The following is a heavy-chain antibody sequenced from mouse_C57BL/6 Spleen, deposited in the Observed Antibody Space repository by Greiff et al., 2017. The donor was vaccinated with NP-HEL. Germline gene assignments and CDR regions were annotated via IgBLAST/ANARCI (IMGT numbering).Heavy chain of an antibody. V-gene: IGHV5-4*01. Sequence: EVQVVESGGGLVKPGGSLKLSCAASGFTFSSYAMSWVRQTPEKRLEWVATISDGGSYTYYPDNVKGRFTISRDNAKNNLYLQMSHLKSEDTAMYYCARGGNYLPFDYWGQGTTLTVSS. J-gene: IGHJ2*01. D-gene: IGHD2-1*01. CDR1: GFTFSSYA. CDR2: ISDGGSYT. CDR3: ARGGNYLPFDY.